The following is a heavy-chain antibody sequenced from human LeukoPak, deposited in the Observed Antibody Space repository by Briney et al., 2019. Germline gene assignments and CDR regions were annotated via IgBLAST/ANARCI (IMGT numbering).Heavy chain of an antibody. Sequence: GGSLRLSCAASGFFFSSYWMSWVRQAPGKGLEWVSYISSSGSTIYYADSVKGRFTISRDNAKNSLYLQMNSLRAEDTAVYYCAVLAAYFDYWGQGTLVTVSS. CDR1: GFFFSSYW. CDR3: AVLAAYFDY. CDR2: ISSSGSTI. V-gene: IGHV3-48*03. J-gene: IGHJ4*02.